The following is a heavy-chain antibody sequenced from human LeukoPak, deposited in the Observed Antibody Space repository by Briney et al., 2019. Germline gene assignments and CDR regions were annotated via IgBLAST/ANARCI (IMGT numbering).Heavy chain of an antibody. CDR1: GVSISTTNW. V-gene: IGHV4/OR15-8*01. CDR3: SRESGAFCPFGY. D-gene: IGHD2/OR15-2a*01. J-gene: IGHJ4*02. Sequence: AETLPLTCGVSGVSISTTNWWGLVRQPPGQGLGWVGEFSLTGRPNYNPSLNGRVTMSRDESRNQLSLALSSVTTADTAIYYCSRESGAFCPFGYWGQGTLLIVPP. CDR2: FSLTGRP.